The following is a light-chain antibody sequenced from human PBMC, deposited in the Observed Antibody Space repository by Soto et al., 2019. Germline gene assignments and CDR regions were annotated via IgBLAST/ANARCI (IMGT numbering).Light chain of an antibody. CDR2: DAS. CDR1: QSVRSK. J-gene: IGKJ5*01. Sequence: EIVMTQSPGTLSVSPGERATLSCRASQSVRSKLAWYQQKPGQAPRLLIYDASTRATGIPARFSGSGSGTEFTLTISSPQSEDFAVYYCQQYNNWHPITFGQGTRLEIK. CDR3: QQYNNWHPIT. V-gene: IGKV3-15*01.